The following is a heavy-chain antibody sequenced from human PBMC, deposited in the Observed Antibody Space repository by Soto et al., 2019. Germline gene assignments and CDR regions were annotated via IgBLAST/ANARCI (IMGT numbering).Heavy chain of an antibody. CDR3: AKDPIASSTSEPFDP. CDR2: ISGSGGST. J-gene: IGHJ5*02. CDR1: GFTFSSYA. Sequence: PGGSLRLSCAASGFTFSSYAMSWVRQAPGKGLEWVSAISGSGGSTYYADSVKGRFTISRDNSKNTLYLQMNSLRAEDTAVYYCAKDPIASSTSEPFDPWGQGTLVTVSS. V-gene: IGHV3-23*01. D-gene: IGHD2-2*01.